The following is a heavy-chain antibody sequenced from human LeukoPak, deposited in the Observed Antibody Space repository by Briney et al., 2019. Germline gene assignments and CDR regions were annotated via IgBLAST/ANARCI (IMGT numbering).Heavy chain of an antibody. Sequence: PGESLKISCTGSGYSFATYWIAWVRQMPGKGLEWMGIIYPADSNTRYGPSFKGQVTISADKSNSTAYLQWSSLKASDTAMYFCARLYSILSPFDPWGQGTLVTVSS. CDR1: GYSFATYW. CDR2: IYPADSNT. V-gene: IGHV5-51*01. J-gene: IGHJ5*02. D-gene: IGHD2-21*01. CDR3: ARLYSILSPFDP.